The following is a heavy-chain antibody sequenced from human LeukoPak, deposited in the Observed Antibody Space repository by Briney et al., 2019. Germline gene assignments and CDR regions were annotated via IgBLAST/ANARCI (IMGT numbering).Heavy chain of an antibody. CDR3: AKDGWLLNYFDY. CDR1: GFTFTSYA. Sequence: GGSLRLSCAASGFTFTSYAMTWVRQAPGKGLEWVSAISDSGGSTYYAGSVKGRFTISRDNSKNTLYLQMDSLRAEDTAVYYCAKDGWLLNYFDYWGQGTLATVSS. V-gene: IGHV3-23*01. J-gene: IGHJ4*02. CDR2: ISDSGGST. D-gene: IGHD5-12*01.